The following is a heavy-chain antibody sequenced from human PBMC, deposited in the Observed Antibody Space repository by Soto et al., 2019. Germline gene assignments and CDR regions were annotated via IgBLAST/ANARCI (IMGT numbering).Heavy chain of an antibody. Sequence: PGGSLRLSCAASGFTFSSYAMHWVRQAPGKGLEWVAVISYDGSNKYYADSVKGRFTISRDNSKNTLYLQMNSLRAEDTAVYYCARDGDVVVPAAAIRGSGYYYYYGMDVWGQGTTVTVPS. J-gene: IGHJ6*02. CDR2: ISYDGSNK. V-gene: IGHV3-30-3*01. CDR1: GFTFSSYA. CDR3: ARDGDVVVPAAAIRGSGYYYYYGMDV. D-gene: IGHD2-2*01.